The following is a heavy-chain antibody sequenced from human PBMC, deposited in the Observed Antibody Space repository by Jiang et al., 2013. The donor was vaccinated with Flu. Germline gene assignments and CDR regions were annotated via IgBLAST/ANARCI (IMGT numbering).Heavy chain of an antibody. CDR3: ATARPDH. CDR2: IKHDGSER. CDR1: GFSFSSWW. V-gene: IGHV3-7*01. D-gene: IGHD6-6*01. J-gene: IGHJ5*02. Sequence: VQLVESGGGLVQPGGSLRLSCAASGFSFSSWWMSWVRQAPGKGLEWVANIKHDGSERYFVDSVKGRFTISRDNTKNSVYLHMNSLRAEDTAVYYCATARPDHWGQGTLVTVSS.